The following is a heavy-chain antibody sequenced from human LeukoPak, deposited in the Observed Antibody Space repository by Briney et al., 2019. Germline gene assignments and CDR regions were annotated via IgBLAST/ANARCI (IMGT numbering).Heavy chain of an antibody. CDR2: IYYSGST. CDR1: GGSISSYY. Sequence: SATLSLTCTVSGGSISSYYWSWIRKPPGKGLEWIGYIYYSGSTNYNPSLKCRVTISVDTSKNQFSMKLSSVTAADTAVYYCASSRDGYRGPFDYWGQGTLVTVSS. D-gene: IGHD5-24*01. J-gene: IGHJ4*02. V-gene: IGHV4-59*01. CDR3: ASSRDGYRGPFDY.